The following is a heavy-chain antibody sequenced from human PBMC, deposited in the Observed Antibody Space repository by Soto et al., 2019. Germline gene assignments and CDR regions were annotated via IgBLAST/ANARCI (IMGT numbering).Heavy chain of an antibody. CDR1: GFTFSSYA. V-gene: IGHV3-23*01. J-gene: IGHJ4*02. CDR2: ISGSGGST. D-gene: IGHD4-17*01. Sequence: GGSLGLSCAASGFTFSSYAMSWVRQAPGKGLEWVSAISGSGGSTYYADSVKGRFTISRDNSKNTLYLQMNSLRAEDTAVYYCVKDASTVTTYHLFDYWGQGTLVPVSA. CDR3: VKDASTVTTYHLFDY.